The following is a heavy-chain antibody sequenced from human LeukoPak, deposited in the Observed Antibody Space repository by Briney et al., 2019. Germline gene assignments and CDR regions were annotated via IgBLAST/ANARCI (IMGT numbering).Heavy chain of an antibody. CDR2: ISYDGSNK. J-gene: IGHJ4*02. V-gene: IGHV3-30*04. Sequence: GGSLRLSCAASGFTFSSYAMHWVRQAPGKGPEWVAVISYDGSNKYYADSVKGRFTISRDNSKNTLYLQMNSLRAEDTAVYYCAVTVVDTAELWGQGTLVTVSS. D-gene: IGHD5-18*01. CDR3: AVTVVDTAEL. CDR1: GFTFSSYA.